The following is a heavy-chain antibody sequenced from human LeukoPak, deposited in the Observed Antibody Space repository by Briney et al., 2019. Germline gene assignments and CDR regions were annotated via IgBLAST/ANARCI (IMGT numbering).Heavy chain of an antibody. CDR3: AKTTVGYSSGRFPGWPADY. V-gene: IGHV3-23*01. D-gene: IGHD2-15*01. Sequence: PGGSLRLSCTASGFAFGSYAMYWVRQAPGKGLEWVSGIFGSGGSAHYADSVKGRFTISRGNSKNTVYLEMNGLGVEDTAVYFCAKTTVGYSSGRFPGWPADYWGQGTLVTVSS. J-gene: IGHJ4*02. CDR1: GFAFGSYA. CDR2: IFGSGGSA.